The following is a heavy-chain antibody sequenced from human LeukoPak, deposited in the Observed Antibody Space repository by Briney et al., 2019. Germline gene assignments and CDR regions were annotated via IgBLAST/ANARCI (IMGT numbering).Heavy chain of an antibody. D-gene: IGHD3-10*01. J-gene: IGHJ4*02. Sequence: GRSLRLSCAASGFAFSSYGMHWVRQAPGKGLEWVAVISYDGSNKYYADSVKGRFTISRDNSKNTLYLQMNSLRAEDTAVYYCAKDYYGSGGDWGQGTLVTVSS. CDR1: GFAFSSYG. CDR3: AKDYYGSGGD. CDR2: ISYDGSNK. V-gene: IGHV3-30*18.